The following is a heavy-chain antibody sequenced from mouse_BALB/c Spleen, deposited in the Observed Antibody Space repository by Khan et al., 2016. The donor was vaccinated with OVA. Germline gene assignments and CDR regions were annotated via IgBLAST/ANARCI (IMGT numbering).Heavy chain of an antibody. Sequence: EVQLQESGPGLVKPSQSLSLTCTVTGFSITSDYAWNWIRQFPGNKLEWMGYISYSGSTAYNPSLTSRISITRDTSKNQFFLQLNSVTTEDTATYHCATRLFYYGSSGFAYWGQGTLVTVSA. CDR1: GFSITSDYA. CDR3: ATRLFYYGSSGFAY. J-gene: IGHJ3*01. V-gene: IGHV3-2*02. CDR2: ISYSGST. D-gene: IGHD1-1*01.